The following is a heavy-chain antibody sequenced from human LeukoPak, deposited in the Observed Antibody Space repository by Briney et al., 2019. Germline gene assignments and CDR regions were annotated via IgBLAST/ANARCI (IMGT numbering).Heavy chain of an antibody. D-gene: IGHD5-18*01. Sequence: GESLKISCKASGYSFTSYWIGWVRHMPGKGLEWIGIIDPSDSETRYTPSFQGQVTISVDESLTTAYLQWTSLKASDTAMYYCARQTAMGRSGDYWGQGTQVTVSS. V-gene: IGHV5-51*01. CDR1: GYSFTSYW. CDR2: IDPSDSET. CDR3: ARQTAMGRSGDY. J-gene: IGHJ4*02.